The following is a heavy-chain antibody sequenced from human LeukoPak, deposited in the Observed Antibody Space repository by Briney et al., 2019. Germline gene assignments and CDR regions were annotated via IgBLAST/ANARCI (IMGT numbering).Heavy chain of an antibody. CDR1: GFTFDDYA. CDR3: ARIRI. D-gene: IGHD3-10*01. J-gene: IGHJ4*02. V-gene: IGHV3-9*01. CDR2: ISWNSGSI. Sequence: GGSLRLSCAASGFTFDDYAMHWVRQAPGKGLEWVSGISWNSGSIGYADSVKGRFTISRDNAKNTLYLQMNSLRAEDTAVYYCARIRIWGQGTLVTVSS.